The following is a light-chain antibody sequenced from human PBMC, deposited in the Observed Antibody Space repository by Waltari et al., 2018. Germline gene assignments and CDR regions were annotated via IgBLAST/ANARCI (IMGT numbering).Light chain of an antibody. Sequence: DIQTTQSPSTLSASVGARVTITCRASQSIRSWLAWYQQKPGKAPKLLIYKASSLESGVPSRFSGSGSGTEFTLTISSLQPDDFATYYCQEYNTYPWTFGQGTKVEI. CDR2: KAS. J-gene: IGKJ1*01. CDR1: QSIRSW. V-gene: IGKV1-5*03. CDR3: QEYNTYPWT.